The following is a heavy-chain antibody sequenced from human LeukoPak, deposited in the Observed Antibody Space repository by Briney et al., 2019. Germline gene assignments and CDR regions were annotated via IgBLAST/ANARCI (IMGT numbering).Heavy chain of an antibody. D-gene: IGHD3-22*01. CDR2: FDPEDGET. CDR3: AREGLPYDSSGYWSLDY. J-gene: IGHJ4*02. Sequence: ASVKVSCKASGYTFTGYYMHWVRQAPGEGLEWMGGFDPEDGETIDAQKFQGRVTMTEDPSTDTAYMELSSLRSGDTAVYYCAREGLPYDSSGYWSLDYWGQGTLVTVSS. V-gene: IGHV1-24*01. CDR1: GYTFTGYY.